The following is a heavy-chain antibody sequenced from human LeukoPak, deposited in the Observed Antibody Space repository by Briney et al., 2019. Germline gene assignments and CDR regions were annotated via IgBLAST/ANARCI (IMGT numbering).Heavy chain of an antibody. CDR2: INSDGSST. CDR1: GFTFNTYW. V-gene: IGHV3-74*01. Sequence: GGSLRLSCAASGFTFNTYWMYWVRQGPGKGLVWVSRINSDGSSTNYADSVKGRFTISRDNAKNTLYLQMNSLRAEDTAVYYCARESTSVEKFAFDIWGQGTMVTVSS. D-gene: IGHD4-23*01. CDR3: ARESTSVEKFAFDI. J-gene: IGHJ3*02.